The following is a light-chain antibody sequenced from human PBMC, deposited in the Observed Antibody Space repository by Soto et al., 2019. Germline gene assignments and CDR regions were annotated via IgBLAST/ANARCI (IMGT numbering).Light chain of an antibody. V-gene: IGKV2-28*01. CDR3: MQALQTPRT. J-gene: IGKJ3*01. CDR2: LGS. Sequence: DIVMTQSPLSLPVTPGEPASISCRSSQSLLHSNGYKYLDWYLQKPGKSQQLLIYLGSNRASGVPDRFSGSGSGTDFTLKISRVEAEDVGVYYCMQALQTPRTFGPGTKVDIK. CDR1: QSLLHSNGYKY.